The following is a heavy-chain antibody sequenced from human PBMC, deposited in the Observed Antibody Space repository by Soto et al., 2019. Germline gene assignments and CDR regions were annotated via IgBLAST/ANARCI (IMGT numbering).Heavy chain of an antibody. V-gene: IGHV4-39*02. Sequence: PSETLSLTCSVSGSSINSNLYHWGWIRHSPGKGLEWIGSIHNTGNIFYNPSLKSRVTLSIDTSQSHFSLHLSSVTAADTAVYFCARIYTGNYIMYHWGPGTLVT. D-gene: IGHD1-26*01. CDR3: ARIYTGNYIMYH. J-gene: IGHJ5*02. CDR2: IHNTGNI. CDR1: GSSINSNLYH.